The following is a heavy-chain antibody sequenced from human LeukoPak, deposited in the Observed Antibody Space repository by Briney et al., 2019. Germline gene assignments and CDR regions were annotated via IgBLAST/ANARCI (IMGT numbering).Heavy chain of an antibody. J-gene: IGHJ3*02. D-gene: IGHD6-13*01. Sequence: GGSLRLSCTASGFTFSASPIHWVRQASGKGLEWVGRITGTHATAYAASVKGRFTISKDDSKSTTYLQMNSLETEDTAVYYCARDLWQLVPYDAFDIWGQGTMVTVSS. V-gene: IGHV3-73*01. CDR1: GFTFSASP. CDR3: ARDLWQLVPYDAFDI. CDR2: ITGTHAT.